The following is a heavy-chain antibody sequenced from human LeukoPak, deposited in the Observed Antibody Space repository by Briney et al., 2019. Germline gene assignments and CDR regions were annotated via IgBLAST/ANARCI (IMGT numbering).Heavy chain of an antibody. V-gene: IGHV3-21*04. CDR2: ISSSSSYI. D-gene: IGHD2-15*01. Sequence: PGGSLRLSCAASGFTFSSYSMNWVRQAPGKGLEWVSSISSSSSYIYYADSVKGRFTISRDNAKNSLYLQMNSLRAEDTAVYYCARSPALGYCSGGSCYADYWGQGTLVTVSS. J-gene: IGHJ4*02. CDR3: ARSPALGYCSGGSCYADY. CDR1: GFTFSSYS.